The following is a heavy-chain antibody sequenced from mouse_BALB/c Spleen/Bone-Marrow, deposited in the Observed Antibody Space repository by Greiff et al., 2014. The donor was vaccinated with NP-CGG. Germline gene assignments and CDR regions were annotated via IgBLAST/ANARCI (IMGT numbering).Heavy chain of an antibody. J-gene: IGHJ2*01. Sequence: QVQLQQSGAEMAKPGASVKLSCKASGYTFTGYWMPWVKQRPGQGLEWIGIIYPGDGDTRYTQKFKGKATLTADKSSSTAYMQLRNLASEDSAVYNCARVFYDSTSSHWGHVPTLSVST. CDR1: GYTFTGYW. D-gene: IGHD1-1*01. CDR3: ARVFYDSTSSH. CDR2: IYPGDGDT. V-gene: IGHV1-87*01.